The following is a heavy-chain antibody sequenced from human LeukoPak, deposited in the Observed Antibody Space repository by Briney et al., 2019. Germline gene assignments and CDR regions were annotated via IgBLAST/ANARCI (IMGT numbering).Heavy chain of an antibody. CDR3: ARGYYDSSGYYPLLDY. D-gene: IGHD3-22*01. CDR1: GGTFSSYT. CDR2: IIPIFGTA. J-gene: IGHJ4*02. V-gene: IGHV1-69*01. Sequence: GSSVKVSCKASGGTFSSYTISWVRQAPGQGLEWMGGIIPIFGTANYAQKFQGRVTITADESTSTAYMELSSLRSEDTAVYYCARGYYDSSGYYPLLDYWGQGTLVTVSS.